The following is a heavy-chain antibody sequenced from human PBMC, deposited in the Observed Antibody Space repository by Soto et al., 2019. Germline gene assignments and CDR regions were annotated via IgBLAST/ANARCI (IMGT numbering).Heavy chain of an antibody. CDR3: ARGSYYYDSSGYYHF. CDR2: IYYSGST. CDR1: GGSISSGDYY. J-gene: IGHJ4*02. D-gene: IGHD3-22*01. V-gene: IGHV4-30-4*01. Sequence: SETLSLTCTVSGGSISSGDYYWSWIRQPPGKGLEWIGYIYYSGSTYYNPPLKSRVTISVDTSKNQFSLKLSSVTAADTAVYYCARGSYYYDSSGYYHFWGQRTLVTVSS.